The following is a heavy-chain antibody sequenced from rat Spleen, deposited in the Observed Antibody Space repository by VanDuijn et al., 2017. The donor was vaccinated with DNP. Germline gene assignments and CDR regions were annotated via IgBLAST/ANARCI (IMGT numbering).Heavy chain of an antibody. CDR3: TTDFERGY. Sequence: EVQLVESGGGLVQPGRSLKLSCAASGFTFSNYDMAWVRQAPTKGLEWVASISISGDSTYYRDSVKGRFTISRDNAKSTLYLQMDSLRSEDTATYYCTTDFERGYWGQGVMVTVSS. CDR1: GFTFSNYD. CDR2: ISISGDST. V-gene: IGHV5-27*01. D-gene: IGHD1-11*01. J-gene: IGHJ2*01.